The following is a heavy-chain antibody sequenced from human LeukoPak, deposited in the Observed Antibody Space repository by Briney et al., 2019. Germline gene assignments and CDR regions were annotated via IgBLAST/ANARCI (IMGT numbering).Heavy chain of an antibody. CDR3: AWSGGTSYHYYYMDV. Sequence: KPSETLSLTCTVAGGSISSYYWSWIRQPAGKGLEWIGRIYTSGSTNYNPSLKSRVTMSVDTSKNQFSLKLSCVTAADTAVYYCAWSGGTSYHYYYMDVWGKGTTVTVSS. V-gene: IGHV4-4*07. CDR1: GGSISSYY. J-gene: IGHJ6*03. CDR2: IYTSGST. D-gene: IGHD2-2*01.